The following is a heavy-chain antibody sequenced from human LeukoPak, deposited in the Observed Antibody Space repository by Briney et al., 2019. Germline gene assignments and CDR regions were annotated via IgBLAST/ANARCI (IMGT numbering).Heavy chain of an antibody. D-gene: IGHD3-22*01. Sequence: SETLSLTCTVSGGSIRSSYYYWSWIRQPPGKGLEWIGYIYYSGSTYYNPSLKSRVTISVDTSKNQFSLKLSSVTAADTAVYYCARTYYYDSSGYYPLDYWGQGTLVTVSS. CDR2: IYYSGST. J-gene: IGHJ4*02. CDR3: ARTYYYDSSGYYPLDY. V-gene: IGHV4-30-4*01. CDR1: GGSIRSSYYY.